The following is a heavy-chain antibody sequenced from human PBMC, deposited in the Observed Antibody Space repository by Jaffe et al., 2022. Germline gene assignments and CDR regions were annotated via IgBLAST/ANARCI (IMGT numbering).Heavy chain of an antibody. CDR1: GFTFSSYG. CDR2: IRYDGSNK. CDR3: AKDPDYYDSSGYYYEPPDY. Sequence: QVQLVESGGGVVQPGGSLRLSCAASGFTFSSYGMHWVRQAPGKGLEWVAFIRYDGSNKYYADSVKGRFTISRDNSKNTLYLQMNSLRAEDTAVYYCAKDPDYYDSSGYYYEPPDYWGQGTLVTVSS. J-gene: IGHJ4*02. V-gene: IGHV3-30*02. D-gene: IGHD3-22*01.